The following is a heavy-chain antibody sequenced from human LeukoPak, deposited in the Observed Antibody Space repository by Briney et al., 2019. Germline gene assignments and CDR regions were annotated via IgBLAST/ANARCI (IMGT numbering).Heavy chain of an antibody. V-gene: IGHV3-11*01. D-gene: IGHD6-19*01. J-gene: IGHJ3*02. CDR2: ISSSGSTI. CDR1: GFTFSDYY. Sequence: GGSLRLSCAASGFTFSDYYMSRIRQAPGKGLEWVSYISSSGSTIYYADSVKGRFTISRDNAKNSLYLQMNSLRAEDTAVYYCARDPIAVAGTHAFDIWGQGTMVTVSS. CDR3: ARDPIAVAGTHAFDI.